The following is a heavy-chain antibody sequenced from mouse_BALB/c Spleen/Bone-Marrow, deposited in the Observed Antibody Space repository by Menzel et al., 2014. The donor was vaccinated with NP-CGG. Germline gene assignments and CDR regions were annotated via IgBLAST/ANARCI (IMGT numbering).Heavy chain of an antibody. CDR2: IDPANGNT. J-gene: IGHJ1*01. D-gene: IGHD2-14*01. V-gene: IGHV14-3*02. CDR1: GFNIKDTY. Sequence: EVQLVESGAELVKPGASVKLSCTASGFNIKDTYMHWVKQRPEQGLEWIGRIDPANGNTKYDPKFQGKATITADTSSNTAYQQLSSLTSEDTAVYYCANYRYGWYFDVWGAGTTVTVSS. CDR3: ANYRYGWYFDV.